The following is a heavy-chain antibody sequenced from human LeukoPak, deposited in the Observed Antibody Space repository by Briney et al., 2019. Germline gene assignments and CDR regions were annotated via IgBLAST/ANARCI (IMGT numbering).Heavy chain of an antibody. Sequence: PGGSLRLSCAASGFTFSSYWMSWVRQAPGKGLEWVGRIKSKTDGGTTDYAAPVKGRFTISRDDSKNTLYLQMNSLKTEDTAVYYCTTDRAQVLWFGESNYYYMDVWGKGTTVTISS. CDR3: TTDRAQVLWFGESNYYYMDV. D-gene: IGHD3-10*01. V-gene: IGHV3-15*01. CDR2: IKSKTDGGTT. CDR1: GFTFSSYW. J-gene: IGHJ6*03.